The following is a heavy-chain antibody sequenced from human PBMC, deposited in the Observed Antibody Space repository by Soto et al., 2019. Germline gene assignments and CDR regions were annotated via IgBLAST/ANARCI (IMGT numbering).Heavy chain of an antibody. J-gene: IGHJ4*02. Sequence: SAEVSCKACGYMFTRFGISWARQETKQGLEWVGRISTYNGNTKYAQKLQGRVTVSTDTSTSTAYMELRSLRSDDTAVYYCARDRQYSISRQVFDFWGQGTLVTVSS. CDR3: ARDRQYSISRQVFDF. D-gene: IGHD6-6*01. CDR2: ISTYNGNT. V-gene: IGHV1-18*01. CDR1: GYMFTRFG.